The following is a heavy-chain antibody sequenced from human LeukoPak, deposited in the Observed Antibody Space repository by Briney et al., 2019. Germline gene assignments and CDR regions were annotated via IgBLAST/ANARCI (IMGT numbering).Heavy chain of an antibody. D-gene: IGHD3-9*01. V-gene: IGHV3-30*02. CDR1: GFTFSSYG. J-gene: IGHJ4*02. CDR3: ARAVRYFDWSLDY. CDR2: IRYDGSNK. Sequence: GGSLRLSCAASGFTFSSYGMHWVRQAPGKGLEWVAFIRYDGSNKYYADSAKGRFTISRDNAKNSLYLQMNSLRAEDTAVYYCARAVRYFDWSLDYWGQGTLVTVSS.